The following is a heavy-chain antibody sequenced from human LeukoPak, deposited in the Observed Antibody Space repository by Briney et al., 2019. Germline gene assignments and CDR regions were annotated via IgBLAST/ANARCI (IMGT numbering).Heavy chain of an antibody. V-gene: IGHV3-30*18. J-gene: IGHJ4*02. D-gene: IGHD6-19*01. Sequence: GGSLRLSCAASGVTFSSYGMHWVREAPRRGLEWVAVISYDESNKYYADSVKGRFTISRDNSKNTLYLQMNSLRAEDTAVYYCAKGVHSSGWYDRFDHWGQGTLVSVFS. CDR3: AKGVHSSGWYDRFDH. CDR2: ISYDESNK. CDR1: GVTFSSYG.